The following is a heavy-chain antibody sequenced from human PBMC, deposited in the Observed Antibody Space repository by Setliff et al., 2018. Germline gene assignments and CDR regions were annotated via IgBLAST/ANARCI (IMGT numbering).Heavy chain of an antibody. V-gene: IGHV4-34*01. Sequence: PSETLSLTCGASGGSFSDYYWTWIRQTPGKGLEWIGEINHSGSTKCNPSLKSRVTISLDTSKNQFSLTLTSVTAADTAVYYCARASSGWYSAYYYYMDVWGKGTTVTVSS. J-gene: IGHJ6*03. CDR2: INHSGST. CDR3: ARASSGWYSAYYYYMDV. CDR1: GGSFSDYY. D-gene: IGHD6-19*01.